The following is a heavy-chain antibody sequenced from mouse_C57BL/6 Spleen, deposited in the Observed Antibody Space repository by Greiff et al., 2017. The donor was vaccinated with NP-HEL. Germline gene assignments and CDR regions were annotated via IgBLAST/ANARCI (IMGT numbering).Heavy chain of an antibody. Sequence: VQLQQSGPELVKPGASVKISCKASGYTFTDYYINWVKQRPGQGLEWIGWIFPGSGSTYYNEKFKGKATLTVDKSSSTAYMLLSSLTSEDSAVYFCARGGYYSNFYWYFDVWGTGTTVTVSS. V-gene: IGHV1-75*01. D-gene: IGHD2-5*01. J-gene: IGHJ1*03. CDR2: IFPGSGST. CDR1: GYTFTDYY. CDR3: ARGGYYSNFYWYFDV.